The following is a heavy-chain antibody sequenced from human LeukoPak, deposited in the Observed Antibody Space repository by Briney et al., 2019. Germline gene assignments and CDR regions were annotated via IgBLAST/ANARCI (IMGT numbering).Heavy chain of an antibody. CDR2: ISGSGGST. CDR3: AKHCSGGSCYSSPFDY. CDR1: GFTFSSFA. D-gene: IGHD2-15*01. V-gene: IGHV3-23*01. J-gene: IGHJ4*02. Sequence: PRGSLRLSCAASGFTFSSFAMSWVRQAPGKGLEWVSTISGSGGSTYYADSVKGRFTISRDNSKNTLYLQMNSLRAEDTAIYYCAKHCSGGSCYSSPFDYWGQGTLVTVPS.